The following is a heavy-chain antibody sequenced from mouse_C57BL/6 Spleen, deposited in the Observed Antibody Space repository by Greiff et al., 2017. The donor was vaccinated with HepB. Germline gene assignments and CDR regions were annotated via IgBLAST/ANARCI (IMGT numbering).Heavy chain of an antibody. Sequence: VQLQQSGPELVKPGASVKISCKASGYTFTDYYMNWVKQSHGKSLEWIGDINPNNGGTSYNQKFKGKATLTVDKSSSTAYMELRSLTSEDSAVYYCARSAYYGSSSYWYFDVWGTGTTVTVSS. CDR1: GYTFTDYY. CDR3: ARSAYYGSSSYWYFDV. D-gene: IGHD1-1*01. CDR2: INPNNGGT. V-gene: IGHV1-26*01. J-gene: IGHJ1*03.